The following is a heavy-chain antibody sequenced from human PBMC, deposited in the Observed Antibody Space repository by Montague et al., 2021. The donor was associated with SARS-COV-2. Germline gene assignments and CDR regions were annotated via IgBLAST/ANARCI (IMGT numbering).Heavy chain of an antibody. V-gene: IGHV4-34*01. CDR2: INNSGTA. J-gene: IGHJ3*01. CDR1: GGSFSVYN. CDR3: AKEREVVRAARILVAFDL. Sequence: SETLSLTCAVSGGSFSVYNWSWLRHSPTSGLEWISEINNSGTANYNPSLKSRVSISVDTSKNQFTLTLTSVTAADTAMYYCAKEREVVRAARILVAFDLWGQGTMVTVSS. D-gene: IGHD2-2*01.